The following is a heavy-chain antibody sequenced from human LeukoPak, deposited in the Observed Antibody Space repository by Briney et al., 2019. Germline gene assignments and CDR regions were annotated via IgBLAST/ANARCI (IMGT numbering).Heavy chain of an antibody. CDR1: GFSVSPDY. Sequence: GGSLRLSCAASGFSVSPDYMTWVRQAPGKGLEWVALLYSGGATYYSDSVKGRFTVSRDNFKNTLYLQMDSLRPEDTAVYYCATRYCNSSSCYRGAFDIWGRGTMVTVSS. J-gene: IGHJ3*02. D-gene: IGHD2-2*01. CDR2: LYSGGAT. V-gene: IGHV3-66*02. CDR3: ATRYCNSSSCYRGAFDI.